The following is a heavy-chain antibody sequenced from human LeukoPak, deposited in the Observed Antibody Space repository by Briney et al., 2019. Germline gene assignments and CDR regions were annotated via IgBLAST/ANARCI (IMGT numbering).Heavy chain of an antibody. CDR1: GGSISGSYYY. V-gene: IGHV4-39*01. D-gene: IGHD6-6*01. CDR2: MSYSGRT. CDR3: VRYSSSDAFDI. Sequence: SETLSLTCTVSGGSISGSYYYWGWIRQPPGKGLEWVGTMSYSGRTYFKPSLRSRVTISIDTSKNQFSLKLSSVTAADAAVYYCVRYSSSDAFDIWGQGTMVTVSS. J-gene: IGHJ3*02.